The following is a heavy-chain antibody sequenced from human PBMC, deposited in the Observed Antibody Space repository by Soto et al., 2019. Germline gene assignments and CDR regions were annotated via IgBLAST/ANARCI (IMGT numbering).Heavy chain of an antibody. CDR1: GFTFSDHY. J-gene: IGHJ4*02. Sequence: VPLVESGGGLVQPGGSLRLSCAASGFTFSDHYMDWVRQAPGKGLEWVGRIKTKTDGGTTDYAAPVKGRFTISRDDSKNTLYLQMNSLKTEDTALYYCSTDVKFYYGSGSPADYWGQGTLVTVSS. CDR2: IKTKTDGGTT. D-gene: IGHD3-10*01. V-gene: IGHV3-15*01. CDR3: STDVKFYYGSGSPADY.